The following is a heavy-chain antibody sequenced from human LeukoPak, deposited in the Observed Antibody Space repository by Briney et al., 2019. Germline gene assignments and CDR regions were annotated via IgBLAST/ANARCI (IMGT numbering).Heavy chain of an antibody. V-gene: IGHV3-11*04. CDR3: ARDFRIAAAVPSYFDY. CDR2: ISSSGSTI. D-gene: IGHD6-13*01. Sequence: GGSLRLSCAASGFTFSVYYMSWIRQAPGKGLEWVSYISSSGSTIYYADSVKGRFTISRDNAKASLDLQLNSLRAEDTAVYFCARDFRIAAAVPSYFDYWGQGVLVTVSS. CDR1: GFTFSVYY. J-gene: IGHJ4*02.